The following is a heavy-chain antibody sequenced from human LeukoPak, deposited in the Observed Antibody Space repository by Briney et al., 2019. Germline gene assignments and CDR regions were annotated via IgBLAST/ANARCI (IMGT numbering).Heavy chain of an antibody. D-gene: IGHD2-2*01. J-gene: IGHJ6*02. CDR3: ARGSPVVPAIYYYYYYGMDV. CDR1: GDNVSSNSAA. CDR2: AYYRSKWYN. Sequence: SQTLSPTCAISGDNVSSNSAAWNWIRQSPSRGLEWLGRAYYRSKWYNDYAVSVKGRITIISDTSKNQFSLKLSSVTAADTAVYYCARGSPVVPAIYYYYYYGMDVWGQGTTVTVSS. V-gene: IGHV6-1*01.